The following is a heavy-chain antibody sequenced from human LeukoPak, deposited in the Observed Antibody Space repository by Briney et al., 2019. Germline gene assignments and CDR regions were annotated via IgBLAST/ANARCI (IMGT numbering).Heavy chain of an antibody. D-gene: IGHD6-6*01. Sequence: SVKVSCKASGGTFSSYAISWVRQAPGQGLEWMGGIIPIFGTANYAQKFQGRVTITADESTSTAYMELSSLRSEDTAVYYCARDGPRIAALGEDFDYWGQGTLVTVSS. CDR1: GGTFSSYA. V-gene: IGHV1-69*01. CDR3: ARDGPRIAALGEDFDY. J-gene: IGHJ4*02. CDR2: IIPIFGTA.